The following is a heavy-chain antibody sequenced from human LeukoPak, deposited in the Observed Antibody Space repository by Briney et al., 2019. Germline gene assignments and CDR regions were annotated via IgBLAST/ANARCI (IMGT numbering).Heavy chain of an antibody. CDR3: LSMASSDAFDI. D-gene: IGHD2/OR15-2a*01. Sequence: SVEVSCNASGRTVSSYAISGVGQAPGQGLEWMGGIIPIFGTANYAQKFQGRGTITADKSTSTAYMELSSLRSEDTAVYYCLSMASSDAFDIWGQGTMVTVSS. CDR2: IIPIFGTA. J-gene: IGHJ3*02. V-gene: IGHV1-69*06. CDR1: GRTVSSYA.